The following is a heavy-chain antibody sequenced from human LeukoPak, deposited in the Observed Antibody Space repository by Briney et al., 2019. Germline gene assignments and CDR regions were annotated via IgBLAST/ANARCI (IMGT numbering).Heavy chain of an antibody. Sequence: ASVKVSCKASGGTFSSYAISWVRQAPGQGLEWMGGIIPIFGTANYAQKFQGRVTITADESTSTAYMELSSLRSEDTAVYYCARVRDGYNDAYDIWGQGTMVTVTS. J-gene: IGHJ3*02. D-gene: IGHD5-24*01. CDR3: ARVRDGYNDAYDI. V-gene: IGHV1-69*13. CDR1: GGTFSSYA. CDR2: IIPIFGTA.